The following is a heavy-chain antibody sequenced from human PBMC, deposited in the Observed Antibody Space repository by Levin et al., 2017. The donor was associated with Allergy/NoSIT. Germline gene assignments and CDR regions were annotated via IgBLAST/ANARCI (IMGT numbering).Heavy chain of an antibody. CDR3: AGDSATVTTENWFDP. J-gene: IGHJ5*02. D-gene: IGHD4-17*01. Sequence: ASVKVSCKASGYTFTGYYMHWVRQAPGQGLEWMGWINPNSGGTNYAQKFQGRVTMTRDTSISTAYMELSRLRSDDTAVYYCAGDSATVTTENWFDPWGQGTLVTVSS. CDR1: GYTFTGYY. CDR2: INPNSGGT. V-gene: IGHV1-2*02.